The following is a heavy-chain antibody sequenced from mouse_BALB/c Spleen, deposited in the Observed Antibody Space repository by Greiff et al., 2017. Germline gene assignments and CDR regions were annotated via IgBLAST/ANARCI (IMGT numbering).Heavy chain of an antibody. CDR1: GFTFSSYT. Sequence: EVKLVESGGGLVKPGGSLKLSCAASGFTFSSYTMSWVRQTPEKRLEWVATISSGGSYTYYPDSVKGRFTISRDNAKNTLYLQMSSLKSEDTAMYYCTSYGYDGNYFDYWGQGTTLTVSS. CDR3: TSYGYDGNYFDY. V-gene: IGHV5-6-4*01. CDR2: ISSGGSYT. D-gene: IGHD2-2*01. J-gene: IGHJ2*01.